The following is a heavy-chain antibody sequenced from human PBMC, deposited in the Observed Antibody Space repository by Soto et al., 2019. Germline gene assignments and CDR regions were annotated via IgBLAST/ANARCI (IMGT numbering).Heavy chain of an antibody. J-gene: IGHJ6*02. D-gene: IGHD3-10*01. CDR3: ARHDFYGSGSYYRKGFYYYFGLDV. CDR2: IYYTGNT. V-gene: IGHV4-39*01. CDR1: GGSISSTNYY. Sequence: QVQLQESGPGLVKTSETLSLTCTVSGGSISSTNYYWGWIRQPPGKGLEWIGSIYYTGNTFYNPSLKSRVTLSEDTSKNQFSLKVTSVTAADTAVYYCARHDFYGSGSYYRKGFYYYFGLDVWGQGTTVTVSS.